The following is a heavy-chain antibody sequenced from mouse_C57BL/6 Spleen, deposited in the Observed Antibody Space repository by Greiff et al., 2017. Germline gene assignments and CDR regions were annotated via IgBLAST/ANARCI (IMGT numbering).Heavy chain of an antibody. J-gene: IGHJ3*01. CDR3: ARDGGKDPFAY. Sequence: EVQLVESGGGLVKPGGSLKLSCAASGFTFSSYAMSWVRQTPEKRLEWVATISDGGSYTYYPDNVKGRFTISRDNAKNNLYLQMSHLKSEDTAMYYCARDGGKDPFAYWGQGTLVTVSA. CDR2: ISDGGSYT. V-gene: IGHV5-4*01. D-gene: IGHD1-1*01. CDR1: GFTFSSYA.